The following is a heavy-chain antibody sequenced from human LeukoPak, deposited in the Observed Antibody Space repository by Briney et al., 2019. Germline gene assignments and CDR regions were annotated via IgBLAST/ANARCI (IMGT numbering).Heavy chain of an antibody. J-gene: IGHJ4*02. CDR3: ARDGHSGLGGEQSFDY. Sequence: ASVKVSCKASGYTFTSYGISWVRQAPGQGLEWMGWISAYNGNTNYAQKLQGRVTMTTDTSTSTAYMELRSLRSDDTAVYYCARDGHSGLGGEQSFDYWGQGTLVTVSS. V-gene: IGHV1-18*01. CDR1: GYTFTSYG. D-gene: IGHD7-27*01. CDR2: ISAYNGNT.